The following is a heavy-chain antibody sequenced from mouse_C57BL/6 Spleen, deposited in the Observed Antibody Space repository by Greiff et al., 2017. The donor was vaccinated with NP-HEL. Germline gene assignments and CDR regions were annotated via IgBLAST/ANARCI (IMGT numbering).Heavy chain of an antibody. CDR3: AKWNRYYAMDD. Sequence: QVQLQQPGTDLVQPGASVKLSCKASGFTFTSYWMHWVKQRPGQGLEWIGNINPSNGGTNYNEMFKSQAILTVDKSCSTVYMQLSSLTSEDYAVYYCAKWNRYYAMDDWGQGTSVTVSS. D-gene: IGHD5-2*01. J-gene: IGHJ4*01. CDR2: INPSNGGT. CDR1: GFTFTSYW. V-gene: IGHV1-53*01.